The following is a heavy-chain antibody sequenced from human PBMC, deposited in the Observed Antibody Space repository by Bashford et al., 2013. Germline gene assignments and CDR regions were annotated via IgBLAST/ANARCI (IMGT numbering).Heavy chain of an antibody. CDR2: ISLYNGNT. CDR1: GYTFTSYG. J-gene: IGHJ4*02. D-gene: IGHD2-2*01. V-gene: IGHV1-18*01. Sequence: VASVKVSCKTSGYTFTSYGISWVRQAPGQGLEWMGWISLYNGNTNYAQKLQGRVTMTTDTSTSTAYMELRSLRSDDTAVYYCARMGDCSSTSCDFDYWGQGTLVTVSS. CDR3: ARMGDCSSTSCDFDY.